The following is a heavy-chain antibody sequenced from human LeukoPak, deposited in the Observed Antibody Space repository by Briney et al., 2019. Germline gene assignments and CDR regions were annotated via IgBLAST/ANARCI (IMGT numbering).Heavy chain of an antibody. D-gene: IGHD4-11*01. CDR2: IWYDGSNK. CDR1: GFTFSSYG. V-gene: IGHV3-33*06. Sequence: GRSLRLSCAASGFTFSSYGMHWVRQAPGKGLEWVAVIWYDGSNKYYADSVKGRFTISRDNSKNTLYLQMNSLRAEDTAVYYCAKEFVYSNPWRFDYWGQGTLVTVSS. J-gene: IGHJ4*02. CDR3: AKEFVYSNPWRFDY.